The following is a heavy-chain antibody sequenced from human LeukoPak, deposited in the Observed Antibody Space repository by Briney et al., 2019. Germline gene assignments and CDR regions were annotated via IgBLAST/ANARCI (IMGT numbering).Heavy chain of an antibody. CDR1: GGSISSYY. CDR3: ARGQYHLLYWYFDL. J-gene: IGHJ2*01. D-gene: IGHD2-2*01. Sequence: SETLSLTCTVSGGSISSYYWSWIRQPAGKGLEWIGRIYSSGSTNYNPSLKRRVTMSVDTSKNQFSLKLSSVTAPDTAVYYCARGQYHLLYWYFDLWGRGTLVTVSS. V-gene: IGHV4-4*07. CDR2: IYSSGST.